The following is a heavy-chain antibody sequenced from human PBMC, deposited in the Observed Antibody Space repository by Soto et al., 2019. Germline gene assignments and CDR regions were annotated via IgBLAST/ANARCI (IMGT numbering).Heavy chain of an antibody. V-gene: IGHV3-53*04. J-gene: IGHJ6*02. CDR2: IYSGGST. CDR1: GFTVSSNY. Sequence: GGSLRLSCAASGFTVSSNYMSWVRQAPGKGLEWVSVIYSGGSTYYADSVKGRFTISRHNSKNALYLQMNSLRAEDTAVYYCARDVMTTVTTGYYYYGMDVWGQGTTVTSP. D-gene: IGHD4-17*01. CDR3: ARDVMTTVTTGYYYYGMDV.